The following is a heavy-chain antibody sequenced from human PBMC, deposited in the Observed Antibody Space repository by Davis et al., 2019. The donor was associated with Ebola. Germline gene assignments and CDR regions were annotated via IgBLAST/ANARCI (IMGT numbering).Heavy chain of an antibody. CDR3: ARDRSYSMDV. CDR1: GFIFSNYW. Sequence: GESLKISCAASGFIFSNYWMHWVRQAPGKGLVWVSRIKGDGSMTYADSVKGRFTISRDNAKNTLYLQMNSLRVEDTAVYYCARDRSYSMDVWGQGTTVTVSS. CDR2: IKGDGSMT. J-gene: IGHJ6*02. V-gene: IGHV3-74*01.